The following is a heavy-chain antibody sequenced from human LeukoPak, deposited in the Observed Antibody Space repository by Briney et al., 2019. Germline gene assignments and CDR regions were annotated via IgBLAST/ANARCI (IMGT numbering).Heavy chain of an antibody. CDR1: GGSISIYY. CDR3: ARGVWFGDVIWFDP. CDR2: IYDSENT. Sequence: SETLSLTCTVSGGSISIYYWSWIRQPPGKGLECIAYIYDSENTNYNPSLKSRVTISVDTSKNQFSLKLSSVTAADTAVYYCARGVWFGDVIWFDPWGQGTLVSVSS. V-gene: IGHV4-59*01. J-gene: IGHJ5*02. D-gene: IGHD3-10*01.